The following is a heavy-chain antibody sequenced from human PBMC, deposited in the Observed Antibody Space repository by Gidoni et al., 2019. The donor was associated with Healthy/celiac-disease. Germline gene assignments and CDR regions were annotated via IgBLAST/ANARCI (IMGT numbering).Heavy chain of an antibody. CDR3: ARGGLVPKSTWVAVISPHDAFDI. CDR1: GGSISSYY. D-gene: IGHD6-19*01. J-gene: IGHJ3*02. Sequence: QVQLQESGPGLVKPSETLSLTCTVSGGSISSYYWIWLRQPPGKGLEWIGYIYYSGSTNYNPSLKSRVTISVDTSKNQFSRKLSSVTAADTAVYYCARGGLVPKSTWVAVISPHDAFDIWGQGTMVTVSS. CDR2: IYYSGST. V-gene: IGHV4-59*01.